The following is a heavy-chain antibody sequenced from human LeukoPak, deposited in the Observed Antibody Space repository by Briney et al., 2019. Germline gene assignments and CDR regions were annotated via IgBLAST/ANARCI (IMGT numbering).Heavy chain of an antibody. CDR2: INENGDRT. Sequence: AGGSLRLSCAASGFSLNNYDMSWVRQAPGMGLEWVSAINENGDRTYYADSVKDRFTISKDNSKNTVYLQMNSLRLDDTAVYYCAREGHSGSGSYYDPWGQGTLVTVFS. CDR1: GFSLNNYD. V-gene: IGHV3-23*01. J-gene: IGHJ5*02. CDR3: AREGHSGSGSYYDP. D-gene: IGHD3-10*01.